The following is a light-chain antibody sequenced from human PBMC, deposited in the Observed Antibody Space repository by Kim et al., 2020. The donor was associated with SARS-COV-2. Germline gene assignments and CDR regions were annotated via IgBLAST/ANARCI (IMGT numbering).Light chain of an antibody. J-gene: IGLJ2*01. V-gene: IGLV3-1*01. Sequence: VSPEQTASITCSGDRLGNKYVFCYRQKPGQSPLVVIYQGTQRPSGIPERFSGSNNGNTAPLTISGTQAMDEADYYCQAWGSTTTVFGGGTQLTVL. CDR2: QGT. CDR1: RLGNKY. CDR3: QAWGSTTTV.